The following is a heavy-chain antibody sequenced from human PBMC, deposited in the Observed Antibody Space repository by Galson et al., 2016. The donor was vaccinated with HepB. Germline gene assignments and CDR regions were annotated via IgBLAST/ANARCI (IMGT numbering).Heavy chain of an antibody. V-gene: IGHV3-7*03. J-gene: IGHJ6*02. CDR1: GFTFSRSW. D-gene: IGHD3-10*01. Sequence: SLRLSCAASGFTFSRSWMTWVRQAPGKGLEWVASINADGGTNYYVDSGKGRFTIARDNRQKLMDMQMKGLTTEDTALYYCGKDWGSLWESSGKGMDVWGQGTTVIVSS. CDR2: INADGGTN. CDR3: GKDWGSLWESSGKGMDV.